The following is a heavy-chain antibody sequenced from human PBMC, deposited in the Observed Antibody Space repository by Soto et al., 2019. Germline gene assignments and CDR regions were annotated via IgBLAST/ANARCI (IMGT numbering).Heavy chain of an antibody. CDR2: IWYDGSNK. CDR3: ARGKEDQLLWGPRFDP. J-gene: IGHJ5*02. CDR1: GFTFSSYG. Sequence: GGSLRLSCAASGFTFSSYGMHWVRQAPGKGLEWVAVIWYDGSNKYYADSVKGRFTISRDNSKNTLYLQMNSLRAEDTAVYYCARGKEDQLLWGPRFDPWGQGTLVTVSS. V-gene: IGHV3-33*01. D-gene: IGHD2-2*01.